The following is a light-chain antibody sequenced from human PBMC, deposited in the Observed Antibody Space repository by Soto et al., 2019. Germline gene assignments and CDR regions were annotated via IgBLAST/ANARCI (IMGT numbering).Light chain of an antibody. CDR1: QYINTR. Sequence: TQSPATLSSYPGDRVTLSCRASQYINTRLAWYQQKPGQPPRLLIYDASTRATATPERFSGSGSGTEFTLTISSLQPDDFATYYCQQYNSYRTFGQGTRWIS. CDR3: QQYNSYRT. CDR2: DAS. V-gene: IGKV3D-15*01. J-gene: IGKJ1*01.